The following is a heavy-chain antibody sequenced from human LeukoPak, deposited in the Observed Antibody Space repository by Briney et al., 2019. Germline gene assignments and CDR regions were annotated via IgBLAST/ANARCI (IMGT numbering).Heavy chain of an antibody. Sequence: SVKVSCKASGGTFSSYAISWVRQAPGQGLEWMGGIIPIFGTANYAQKFQGRVTITADESTSTAYMELSSLRSEDTAVYYCARYYYGSGSPFDYWGQGTLVTVSS. CDR3: ARYYYGSGSPFDY. V-gene: IGHV1-69*13. D-gene: IGHD3-10*01. CDR2: IIPIFGTA. CDR1: GGTFSSYA. J-gene: IGHJ4*02.